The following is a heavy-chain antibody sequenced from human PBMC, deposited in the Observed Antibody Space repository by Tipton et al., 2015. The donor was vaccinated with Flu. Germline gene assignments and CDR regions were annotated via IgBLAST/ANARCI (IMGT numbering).Heavy chain of an antibody. J-gene: IGHJ4*02. CDR1: SGSIRSTNYF. CDR3: ARLSYYDVDLKNFYFDY. V-gene: IGHV4-39*01. Sequence: TLSLTCTVSSGSIRSTNYFCAWIRQPPGKRLELFGSIYPSGTTYYNPSLKSRVTISVDTSKSQFSLMLRSVTAAGTAVYYCARLSYYDVDLKNFYFDYWGQGALVTVSS. CDR2: IYPSGTT. D-gene: IGHD3-10*02.